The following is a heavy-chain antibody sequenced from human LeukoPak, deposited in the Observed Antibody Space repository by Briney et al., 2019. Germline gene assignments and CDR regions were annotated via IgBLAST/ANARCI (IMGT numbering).Heavy chain of an antibody. D-gene: IGHD5-24*01. V-gene: IGHV4-38-2*02. Sequence: SETLSLTCTVSGYSISTGYYWDWIRQPPGKGLEWIGTFYHGGSTYYNPSLKSRVTISVDTSKNQFSLNLTSVTAADTAVYYCARHQGWLQWEYWGQGTLVTVSS. CDR3: ARHQGWLQWEY. J-gene: IGHJ4*02. CDR1: GYSISTGYY. CDR2: FYHGGST.